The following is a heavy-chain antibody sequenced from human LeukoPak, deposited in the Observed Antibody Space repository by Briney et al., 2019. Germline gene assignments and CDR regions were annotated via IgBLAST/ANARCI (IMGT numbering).Heavy chain of an antibody. V-gene: IGHV4-34*01. CDR1: GGSFSGYY. J-gene: IGHJ4*02. CDR2: INHSGST. Sequence: SETLSLTCAVYGGSFSGYYWSWIRQPPGKGLEWIGEINHSGSTNYNPSPKSRVTISVDTSKNQFSLKLSSVTAADTAVYYCAREGYDSSGYYPSSENGYDYWGQGTLVTVSS. CDR3: AREGYDSSGYYPSSENGYDY. D-gene: IGHD3-22*01.